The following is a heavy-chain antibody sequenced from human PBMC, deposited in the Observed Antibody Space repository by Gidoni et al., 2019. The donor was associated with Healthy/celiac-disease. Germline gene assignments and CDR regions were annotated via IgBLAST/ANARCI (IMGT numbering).Heavy chain of an antibody. V-gene: IGHV4-34*01. Sequence: QVQLQQWGAGLLKPSETLSLTCAVYGGSFSGYYWSWIRQPPGKGLEWIGEINHSGSTNYNPSLKSRVTISLDTSKNQFSLKLSSVTAADTAVYYCARVGTAYSSGSQSYFQHWGQGTLVTVSS. CDR1: GGSFSGYY. D-gene: IGHD6-19*01. J-gene: IGHJ1*01. CDR2: INHSGST. CDR3: ARVGTAYSSGSQSYFQH.